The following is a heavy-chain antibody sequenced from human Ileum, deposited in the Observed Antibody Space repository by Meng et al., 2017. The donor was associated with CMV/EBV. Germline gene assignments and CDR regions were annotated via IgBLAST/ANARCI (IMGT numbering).Heavy chain of an antibody. Sequence: QAQVPGPGPGQGKPAGTLSLTCSGSGNPISSGSHSWAWFRQPPGKRLEWIGSMYFSGIADYNPSLKSRVTISLHATQKQFSLRLTSVTAADSAVYFCARDLTNKWFYYWGQGTLVTVSS. CDR2: MYFSGIA. V-gene: IGHV4-39*07. D-gene: IGHD1-26*01. CDR1: GNPISSGSHS. J-gene: IGHJ4*02. CDR3: ARDLTNKWFYY.